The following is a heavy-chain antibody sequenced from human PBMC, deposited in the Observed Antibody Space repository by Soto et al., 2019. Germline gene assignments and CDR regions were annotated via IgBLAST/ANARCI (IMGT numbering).Heavy chain of an antibody. CDR2: INHSGST. V-gene: IGHV4-34*01. D-gene: IGHD5-18*01. J-gene: IGHJ6*02. CDR3: ARIGRYSYGHFGMDV. CDR1: GGSFSGYY. Sequence: QVQLQQWGAGLLKPSETLSLTCAVYGGSFSGYYWSWIRQPPGKGLEWIGEINHSGSTNYNPSLKRRVTISVDTSKNQFSLKLSSVTAADTAVYYCARIGRYSYGHFGMDVWGQGTTVTVSS.